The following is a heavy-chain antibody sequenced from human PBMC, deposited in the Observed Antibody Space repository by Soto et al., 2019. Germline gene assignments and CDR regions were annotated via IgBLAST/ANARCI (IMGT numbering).Heavy chain of an antibody. V-gene: IGHV1-69*01. J-gene: IGHJ5*02. CDR2: IIPLFGTT. Sequence: QMQLVQSGAEVRMPGSSVKVSCKASGGTFSTYSINWVRQAPGQGLEWMGGIIPLFGTTNYAQKFNGRVPITADESTSTAYMELSSLRAEDAAVYYCARGATHGSSWYFWFDPWGQGTLVTVSS. D-gene: IGHD6-13*01. CDR3: ARGATHGSSWYFWFDP. CDR1: GGTFSTYS.